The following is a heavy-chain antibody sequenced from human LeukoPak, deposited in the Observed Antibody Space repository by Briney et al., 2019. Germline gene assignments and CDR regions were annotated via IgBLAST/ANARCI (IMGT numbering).Heavy chain of an antibody. D-gene: IGHD3/OR15-3a*01. V-gene: IGHV3-64*01. CDR3: ARVSVGPDFDY. J-gene: IGHJ4*02. CDR1: GFSFITYA. Sequence: SGGSLRLSCAASGFSFITYAMHWVRQAPGKGLEYVSAISSNGGSTYYANSVKGRFTISRDNSKNTLYLQMGSLRAEDMAVYYCARVSVGPDFDYWGQGTLVTVSS. CDR2: ISSNGGST.